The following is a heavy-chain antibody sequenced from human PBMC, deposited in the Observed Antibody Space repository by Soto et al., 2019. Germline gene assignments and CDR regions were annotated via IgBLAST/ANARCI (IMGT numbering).Heavy chain of an antibody. Sequence: EVQLLESGGGLIQPGGSLRHSCAASGFTFSSYAMSWVRQAPGKGLEWVSGISGSGGSTYYADSVKGRFTISRDNSKNTLYLQMNSPRAEDTAVYYCAKAGSNYYDSTFRPDKWFEPWGQGTLVTVSS. CDR3: AKAGSNYYDSTFRPDKWFEP. D-gene: IGHD3-22*01. J-gene: IGHJ5*02. V-gene: IGHV3-23*01. CDR1: GFTFSSYA. CDR2: ISGSGGST.